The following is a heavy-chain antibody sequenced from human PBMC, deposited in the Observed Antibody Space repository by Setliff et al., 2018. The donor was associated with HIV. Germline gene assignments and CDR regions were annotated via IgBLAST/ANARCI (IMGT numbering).Heavy chain of an antibody. CDR3: AKRTFGSGRLDP. CDR2: IHTTGST. CDR1: GDSISSGSYY. J-gene: IGHJ5*02. V-gene: IGHV4-61*09. D-gene: IGHD3-16*01. Sequence: SETLSLTCSVSGDSISSGSYYWSWIRLPAGKGLEWIGQIHTTGSTNYNPSLKSRVTISMDTSKNQFSLDLNSVTATDTAVYYCAKRTFGSGRLDPWGQGTLVTVSS.